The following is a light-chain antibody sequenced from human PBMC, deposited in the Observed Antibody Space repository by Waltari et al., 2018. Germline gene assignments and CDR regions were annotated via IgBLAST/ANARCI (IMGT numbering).Light chain of an antibody. CDR2: AAS. CDR3: QQYNSFPPT. J-gene: IGKJ4*01. CDR1: QAINAF. Sequence: TCRASQAINAFLAWFQQKPGKAPRSRIYAASTLQSGVSSNFSGSGSGTNFTLTISSLQPEDCATYYCQQYNSFPPTFGGGTRVEI. V-gene: IGKV1-16*02.